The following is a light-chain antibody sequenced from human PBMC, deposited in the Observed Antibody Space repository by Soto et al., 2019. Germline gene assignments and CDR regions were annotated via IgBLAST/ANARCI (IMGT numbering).Light chain of an antibody. CDR1: YNL. CDR2: EVR. V-gene: IGLV2-14*01. CDR3: SSYTSTYTLV. Sequence: QSALAQPASVSGSPGQSITISCTGTYNLVSWYQQHPDKAPKVLIYEVRNRPSGVSNRFSGSKSGNTASLTISGLQAEDEADYYCSSYTSTYTLVFGGGTKLTVL. J-gene: IGLJ2*01.